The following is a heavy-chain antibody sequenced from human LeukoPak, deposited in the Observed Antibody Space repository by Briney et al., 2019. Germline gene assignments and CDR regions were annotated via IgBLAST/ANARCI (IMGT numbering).Heavy chain of an antibody. D-gene: IGHD3-9*01. Sequence: SQTLSLTCTVSGGSISSYYWSWIRQPPGKGLEWIGYIYNTGSTNYSPSLKSRVTISVDTSKNQFSLKLSSVTAADTAVYFCARGGPYDILTSFHYWSQGTLVTVSS. CDR1: GGSISSYY. CDR2: IYNTGST. J-gene: IGHJ4*02. V-gene: IGHV4-59*01. CDR3: ARGGPYDILTSFHY.